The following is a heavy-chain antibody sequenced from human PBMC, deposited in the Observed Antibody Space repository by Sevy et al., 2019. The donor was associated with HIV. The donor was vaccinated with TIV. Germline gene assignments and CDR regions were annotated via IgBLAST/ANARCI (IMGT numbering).Heavy chain of an antibody. CDR3: ARRNDFDI. V-gene: IGHV4-59*08. CDR2: IYYTGGT. J-gene: IGHJ3*02. Sequence: SETLSPTCTVSGGSINSDHWNWIRQPPGKGLEWIGYIYYTGGTNYNPSLKNRLTISVDSTKNQFSLKLTSVTAADTAVYYCARRNDFDIWGQGTMVTVSS. CDR1: GGSINSDH.